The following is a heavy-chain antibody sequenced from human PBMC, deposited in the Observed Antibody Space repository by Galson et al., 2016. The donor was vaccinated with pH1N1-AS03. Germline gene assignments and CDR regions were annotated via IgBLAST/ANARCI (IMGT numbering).Heavy chain of an antibody. CDR3: ARSTHVNEGLDF. CDR1: GFSLSTGGVH. V-gene: IGHV2-5*02. J-gene: IGHJ4*02. Sequence: PALVKPTQTLTLTCTFSGFSLSTGGVHVAWIRQPPGKALEWLALIFWDGETRYRPSLRSRLTITKDTSKNQVVLTMTNMDPVDTATIYCARSTHVNEGLDFWGQGTLVTVSS. CDR2: IFWDGET. D-gene: IGHD2-8*01.